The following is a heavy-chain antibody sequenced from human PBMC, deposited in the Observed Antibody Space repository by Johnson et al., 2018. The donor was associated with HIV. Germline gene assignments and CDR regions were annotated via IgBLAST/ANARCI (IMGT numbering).Heavy chain of an antibody. V-gene: IGHV3-30-3*01. CDR1: GFTFSSYA. CDR3: ARDNGYYYDSSGSRNAFDI. Sequence: QVQLVESGGGLVQPGGSLRLSCAASGFTFSSYAMHWVRQAPGKGLEWVTVISYDGSNKYYADSVKGRLPISRDNSKNTLYLQMNSLRAEDTAVYYCARDNGYYYDSSGSRNAFDIWGQGTMVTVSS. D-gene: IGHD3-22*01. J-gene: IGHJ3*02. CDR2: ISYDGSNK.